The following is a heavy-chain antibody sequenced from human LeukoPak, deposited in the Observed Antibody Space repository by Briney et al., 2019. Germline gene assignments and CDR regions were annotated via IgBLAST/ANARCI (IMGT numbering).Heavy chain of an antibody. D-gene: IGHD2-2*03. Sequence: PGGSLRLSCSASGFTFSSYAMHWVRQAPGKGLEYVSAISSNGGSTYYADSVKGRFTISRDNSKNTLYLQMSSLRAEDMAVYYCVKDDVGSSLDYWGQGTLVTVSS. V-gene: IGHV3-64D*09. CDR1: GFTFSSYA. J-gene: IGHJ4*02. CDR3: VKDDVGSSLDY. CDR2: ISSNGGST.